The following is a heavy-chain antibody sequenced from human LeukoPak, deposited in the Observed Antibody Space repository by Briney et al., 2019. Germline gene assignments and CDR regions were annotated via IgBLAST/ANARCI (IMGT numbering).Heavy chain of an antibody. Sequence: ASVKVSCKASGYTFTNYYVHWVRQAPRQGLEWMGRINPDSGDTNYAQKFQGRVTMTRDTSISTAYLELSSLRSDGTAMYYCARTYFYDSSGHFDCWGQGTLVTVSS. V-gene: IGHV1-2*06. D-gene: IGHD3-22*01. CDR3: ARTYFYDSSGHFDC. CDR1: GYTFTNYY. CDR2: INPDSGDT. J-gene: IGHJ4*02.